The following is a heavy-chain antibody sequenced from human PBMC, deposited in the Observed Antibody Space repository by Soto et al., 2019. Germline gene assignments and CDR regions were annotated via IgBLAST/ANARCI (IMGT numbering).Heavy chain of an antibody. V-gene: IGHV3-30-3*01. J-gene: IGHJ5*02. CDR1: GFTFSSYA. CDR3: ARDNRPYDFWSGYRLGWFDP. D-gene: IGHD3-3*01. Sequence: QVQLVESGGGVVQPGRSLRLSCAASGFTFSSYAMHWVRQAPGKGLEWVAVISYGGSNKYYADSVKGRFTISRDNSKNTLYLQMNSLRAEDTAVYYCARDNRPYDFWSGYRLGWFDPWGQGTLVTVSS. CDR2: ISYGGSNK.